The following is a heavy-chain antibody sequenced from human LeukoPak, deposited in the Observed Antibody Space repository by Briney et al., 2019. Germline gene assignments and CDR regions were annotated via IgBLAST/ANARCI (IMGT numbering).Heavy chain of an antibody. CDR1: GFSVSNNY. Sequence: PGGSLRLSCAVSGFSVSNNYMNWVRQAPGKGLEWVASINHNGNVNYYVDSVKGRFTISRDNAKNSLYLQMSNLRAEDTAVYFCARGGGLDVWGQGATVTVSS. CDR3: ARGGGLDV. V-gene: IGHV3-7*03. CDR2: INHNGNVN. J-gene: IGHJ6*02. D-gene: IGHD3-16*01.